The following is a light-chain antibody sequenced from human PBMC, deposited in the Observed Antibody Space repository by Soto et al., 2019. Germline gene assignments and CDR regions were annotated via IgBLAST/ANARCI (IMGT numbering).Light chain of an antibody. CDR1: QYISRY. V-gene: IGKV1-39*01. J-gene: IGKJ4*01. CDR2: GAY. Sequence: DIQMTQSPSSLSASVGDRVTITCRASQYISRYLNWYQQKPGKAPKLLIYGAYNLQSGVPSGFSGSGSGTDFPLTISSLQPEDFATYFCQQSYEHPLTFGAGTKVEI. CDR3: QQSYEHPLT.